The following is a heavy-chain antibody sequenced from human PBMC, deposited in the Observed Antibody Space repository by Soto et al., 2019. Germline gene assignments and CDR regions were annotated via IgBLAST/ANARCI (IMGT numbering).Heavy chain of an antibody. Sequence: SVWRLTRYGNGWVRQMPGKGLEWMGIIYPGDSDTRYSPSFQGQVTISADKSISTAYLQWSSLKASDTAMYYCARQETQLVGAMDYWGQGTLVTVSS. J-gene: IGHJ4*02. D-gene: IGHD1-26*01. CDR1: VWRLTRYG. CDR3: ARQETQLVGAMDY. CDR2: IYPGDSDT. V-gene: IGHV5-51*01.